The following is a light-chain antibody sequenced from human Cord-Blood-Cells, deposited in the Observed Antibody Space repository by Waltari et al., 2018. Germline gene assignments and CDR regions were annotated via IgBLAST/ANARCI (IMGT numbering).Light chain of an antibody. CDR3: QKYNSAPRT. CDR1: QGISNY. CDR2: AAS. V-gene: IGKV1-27*01. Sequence: DIQMTQSPSSLSASVGDRVTITCRARQGISNYLAWYQQKPGKVPKLLIYAASTLQSGVPSRFSGSGAGTGVTLTISSLQPEDVATYYCQKYNSAPRTFGQGTKVEIK. J-gene: IGKJ1*01.